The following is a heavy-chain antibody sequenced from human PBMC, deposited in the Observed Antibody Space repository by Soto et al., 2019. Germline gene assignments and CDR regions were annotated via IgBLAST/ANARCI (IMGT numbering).Heavy chain of an antibody. D-gene: IGHD6-19*01. CDR3: ARFEQWQGVEI. V-gene: IGHV1-18*04. CDR1: GYTFTSYG. J-gene: IGHJ3*02. CDR2: VKTYNGNI. Sequence: ASVKVSCKAPGYTFTSYGITWVRQAPGEGLEWMGWVKTYNGNINYEQNLQGRLTMTTDTSTSTAYMELRSLRSDDPAVYYCARFEQWQGVEIWDQGTMVTVSS.